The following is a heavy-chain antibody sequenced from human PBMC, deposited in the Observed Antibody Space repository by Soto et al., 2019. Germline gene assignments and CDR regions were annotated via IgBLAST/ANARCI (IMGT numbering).Heavy chain of an antibody. CDR1: GYSFTSYW. V-gene: IGHV5-51*01. D-gene: IGHD3-10*01. CDR2: IYPGDSDT. Sequence: PGESLKISCKGSGYSFTSYWSGWVRQMPGKGLEWMGIIYPGDSDTRYSPAFQGQVTISADKSISTADLQWSSLKASDTAMYYCARHSITMVRGVIGLNYGMDVWGQGTTVTVSS. CDR3: ARHSITMVRGVIGLNYGMDV. J-gene: IGHJ6*02.